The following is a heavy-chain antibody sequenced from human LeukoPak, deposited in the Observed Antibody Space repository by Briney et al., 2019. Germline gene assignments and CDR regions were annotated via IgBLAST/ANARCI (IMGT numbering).Heavy chain of an antibody. CDR2: INHSGST. Sequence: SVTLSLTCAVYGGSFSSYYWSWIRQPPGKGLEWIGEINHSGSTNYNPSLKSRVTISVDTSKNQFSLKLSSVTAADTAVYYCARGSTTADWYFDLWGRGTLVTVSS. J-gene: IGHJ2*01. CDR3: ARGSTTADWYFDL. V-gene: IGHV4-34*01. CDR1: GGSFSSYY. D-gene: IGHD4-17*01.